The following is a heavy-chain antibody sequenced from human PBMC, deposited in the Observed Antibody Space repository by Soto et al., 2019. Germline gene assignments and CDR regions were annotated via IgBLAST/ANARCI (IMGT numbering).Heavy chain of an antibody. Sequence: SVTLSLTCAVSGGAISSSSYCWGWIRQAPGKGLEWIGSIYYSGSTYYNPSLKSRGTISVDTSKNQFSLKLSSVTAADTAVYYCAKGGSGSYSNXFDIWGQGTMVTVSS. CDR1: GGAISSSSYC. V-gene: IGHV4-39*01. J-gene: IGHJ3*02. CDR2: IYYSGST. CDR3: AKGGSGSYSNXFDI. D-gene: IGHD3-10*01.